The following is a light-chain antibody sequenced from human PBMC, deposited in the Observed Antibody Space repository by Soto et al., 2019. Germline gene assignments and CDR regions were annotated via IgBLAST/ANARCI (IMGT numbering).Light chain of an antibody. V-gene: IGKV1-5*03. Sequence: DIQMTQSPSTLSASVGDRLTITCRASQRISNWLAWYQQKPGKAPKLLIYKASILQSGVPPRFSGSTSGTAFTLTISSLQPDDFATYYCQQYNSYPVTFGGGTKVEIK. CDR1: QRISNW. CDR2: KAS. J-gene: IGKJ4*01. CDR3: QQYNSYPVT.